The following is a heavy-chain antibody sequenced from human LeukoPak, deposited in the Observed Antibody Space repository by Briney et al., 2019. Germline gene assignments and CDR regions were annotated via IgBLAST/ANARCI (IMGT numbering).Heavy chain of an antibody. CDR1: GGSISSHY. V-gene: IGHV4-59*11. CDR2: IYYSGST. CDR3: ARVGCSGGSCRGYWFDP. D-gene: IGHD2-15*01. J-gene: IGHJ5*02. Sequence: SETLSLTCTVSGGSISSHYWSWIRQPPGKGLEWIGYIYYSGSTNYNPSLKSRVTISVDTSKNQFSLKLSSVTAADTAVYYCARVGCSGGSCRGYWFDPWGQGTLVTVSS.